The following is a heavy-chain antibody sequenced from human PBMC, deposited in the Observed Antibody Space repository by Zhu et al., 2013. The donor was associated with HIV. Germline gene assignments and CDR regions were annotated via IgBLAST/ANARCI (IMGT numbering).Heavy chain of an antibody. CDR3: ASRVGTTWDYYYYGMDV. V-gene: IGHV1-69*06. D-gene: IGHD1-7*01. Sequence: QVQLVQSGAEVKKPGSSVKVSCKASGGTFSSYAISWVRQAPGQGLEWMGEIIPIFGTANYAQKFQGRVTITADKSTSTTYMGLSSLRSEDTAVYFCASRVGTTWDYYYYGMDVVGPGDHGRRLF. J-gene: IGHJ6*02. CDR2: IIPIFGTA. CDR1: GGTFSSYA.